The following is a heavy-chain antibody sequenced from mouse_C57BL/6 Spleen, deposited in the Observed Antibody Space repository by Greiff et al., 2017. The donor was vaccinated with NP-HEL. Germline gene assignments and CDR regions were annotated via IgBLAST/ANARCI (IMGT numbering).Heavy chain of an antibody. Sequence: VQLQQSGAELVRPGTSVKVSCKASGYAFTNYLIEWVKQRPGQGLEWIGVINPGSGGTNYNEKFKGKATLTADKSSSTAYMQLSSLTSEDSAVYFCARKGISMVTDYWGQGTTLTVSS. J-gene: IGHJ2*01. CDR1: GYAFTNYL. V-gene: IGHV1-54*01. CDR3: ARKGISMVTDY. CDR2: INPGSGGT. D-gene: IGHD2-2*01.